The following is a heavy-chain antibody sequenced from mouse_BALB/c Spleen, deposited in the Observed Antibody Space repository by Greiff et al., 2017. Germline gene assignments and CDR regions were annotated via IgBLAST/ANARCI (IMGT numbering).Heavy chain of an antibody. J-gene: IGHJ2*01. CDR3: TRDGSSHYFDY. V-gene: IGHV5-6-4*01. Sequence: EVKLVESGGGLVKPGGSLKLSCAASGFTFSSYTMSWVRQTPEKRLEWVATISSGGSYTYYPDSVKGRFTISRDNAKNTLYLQMSSLKSEDTAMYYCTRDGSSHYFDYWGQGTTRTVSS. CDR1: GFTFSSYT. CDR2: ISSGGSYT. D-gene: IGHD1-1*01.